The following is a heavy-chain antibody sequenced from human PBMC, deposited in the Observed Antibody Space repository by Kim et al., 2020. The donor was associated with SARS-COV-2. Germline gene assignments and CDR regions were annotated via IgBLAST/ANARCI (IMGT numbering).Heavy chain of an antibody. D-gene: IGHD5-12*01. J-gene: IGHJ4*02. V-gene: IGHV4-34*01. CDR3: AIETLYGGYARLDY. Sequence: SETLSLTCAVYGGSFSGYYWSWIRQPPGKGLEWIGEINHSGSTNYNPSLKSRVTISVDTSKNQFSLKLSSVTAADTAVYYCAIETLYGGYARLDYWGQGTLVTVSS. CDR2: INHSGST. CDR1: GGSFSGYY.